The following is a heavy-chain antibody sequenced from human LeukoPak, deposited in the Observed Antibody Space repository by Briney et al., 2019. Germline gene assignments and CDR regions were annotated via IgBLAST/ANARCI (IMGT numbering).Heavy chain of an antibody. Sequence: PSETLSLTCAVYGGSFSGYYWSWSRHPPGKGLERIGEINHSGSTNYNPSPTSRVTISVETSKNQFSLKLSSLTAADTAVYYCARENDYYDSSGGEVRLDYWGQGTLVTVSS. V-gene: IGHV4-34*01. J-gene: IGHJ4*02. D-gene: IGHD3-22*01. CDR1: GGSFSGYY. CDR2: INHSGST. CDR3: ARENDYYDSSGGEVRLDY.